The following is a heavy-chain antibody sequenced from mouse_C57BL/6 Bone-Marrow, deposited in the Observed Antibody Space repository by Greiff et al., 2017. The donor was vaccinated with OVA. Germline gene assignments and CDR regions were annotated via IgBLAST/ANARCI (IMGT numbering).Heavy chain of an antibody. CDR3: ARSARQLRLPFAY. CDR2: INPSSGYT. J-gene: IGHJ3*01. Sequence: LVESGAELARPGASVKMSCKASGYTFTSYTMHWVKQRPGQGLEWIGYINPSSGYTKYNQKFKDKATLTADKSSSTAYMQLSSLTSEDSAVYYCARSARQLRLPFAYWGQGTLVTVSA. V-gene: IGHV1-4*01. D-gene: IGHD3-2*02. CDR1: GYTFTSYT.